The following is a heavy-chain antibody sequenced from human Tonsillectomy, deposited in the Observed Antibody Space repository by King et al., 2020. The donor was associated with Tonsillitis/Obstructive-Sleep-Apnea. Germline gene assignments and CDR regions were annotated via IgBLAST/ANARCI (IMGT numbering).Heavy chain of an antibody. Sequence: QLQESGPGLVKPSETLSLTCTVSGGSVSSSSYYWGWIRQPPGKGLEWIGSIYYSGSTYYNPSLTSRVTISVDTSKNQFSLKLTSVTAADTAVYYCARQGSLDYWGQGTLVTVAA. J-gene: IGHJ4*02. V-gene: IGHV4-39*01. CDR1: GGSVSSSSYY. CDR2: IYYSGST. CDR3: ARQGSLDY.